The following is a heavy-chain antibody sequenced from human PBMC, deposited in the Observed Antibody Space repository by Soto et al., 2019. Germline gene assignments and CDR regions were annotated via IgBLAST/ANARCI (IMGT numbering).Heavy chain of an antibody. CDR2: VYYNGST. D-gene: IGHD6-19*01. CDR3: ARTRGRGQWRDFYFDF. CDR1: GGPIAPFY. J-gene: IGHJ4*02. V-gene: IGHV4-59*12. Sequence: SETLSLTCTVSGGPIAPFYWTWIGQSPGKGLESIGYVYYNGSTNYNPALKGRVTISLDTSKSQFSLRLSSVTAADTAVYYCARTRGRGQWRDFYFDFWGQGSLVTVSS.